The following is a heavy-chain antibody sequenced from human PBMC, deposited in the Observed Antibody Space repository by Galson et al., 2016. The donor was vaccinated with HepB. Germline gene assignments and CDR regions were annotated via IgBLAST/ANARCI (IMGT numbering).Heavy chain of an antibody. V-gene: IGHV3-33*01. Sequence: SLRLSCAVSGFTFDTYGIHWVRQAPGKRLQWVAVVWNAGDIHSYADSVKGRFTISRGKSKNMVFLHMDSLRVDDTALYYCAGDRGQGSQLDSWGQGTLVGVSS. CDR3: AGDRGQGSQLDS. CDR1: GFTFDTYG. D-gene: IGHD1-1*01. CDR2: VWNAGDIH. J-gene: IGHJ1*01.